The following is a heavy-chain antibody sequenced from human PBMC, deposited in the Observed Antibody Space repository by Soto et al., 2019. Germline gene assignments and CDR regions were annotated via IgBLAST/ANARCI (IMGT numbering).Heavy chain of an antibody. D-gene: IGHD3-3*01. CDR3: ARDRVTIFEVVRGVDY. CDR2: ISAYNGNT. CDR1: GYTFTSYG. V-gene: IGHV1-18*01. J-gene: IGHJ4*02. Sequence: QVQLVQSGAEVKKPGASVKFSGKASGYTFTSYGISWVRQAHGQGLEWMGWISAYNGNTNYAQKFQGRGTVTTDASTSTAHMELRSLKSDDASVYYCARDRVTIFEVVRGVDYWGQGTLVTAAS.